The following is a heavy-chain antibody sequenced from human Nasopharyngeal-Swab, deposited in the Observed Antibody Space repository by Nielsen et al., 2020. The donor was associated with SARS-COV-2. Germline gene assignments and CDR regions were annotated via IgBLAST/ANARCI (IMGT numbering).Heavy chain of an antibody. J-gene: IGHJ3*02. Sequence: GEPLKTSCAASGFTFSSYDMHWVRQAKGKGLEWVSTIGTAGDTYYPGSVKGRFTISRENAKSSLYLQMNSLRAGDTAVYYCARDKGADAFDIWGQGTMVTVSS. V-gene: IGHV3-13*04. CDR1: GFTFSSYD. CDR3: ARDKGADAFDI. CDR2: IGTAGDT.